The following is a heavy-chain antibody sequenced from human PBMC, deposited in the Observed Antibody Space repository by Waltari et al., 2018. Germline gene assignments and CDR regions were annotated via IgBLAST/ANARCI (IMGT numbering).Heavy chain of an antibody. D-gene: IGHD3-3*01. CDR3: ARGRGDFWSGYYPANPFDY. Sequence: QVQLQESGSGLVKPSETLSLTCTVSGGSISSYYWSWIRQPPGKGLEWIGYIYYSGSTNYNPSLKSRVTISVDTSKNQFSLKLSSVTAANTAVYYCARGRGDFWSGYYPANPFDYWGQGTLVTVSS. CDR1: GGSISSYY. CDR2: IYYSGST. V-gene: IGHV4-59*01. J-gene: IGHJ4*02.